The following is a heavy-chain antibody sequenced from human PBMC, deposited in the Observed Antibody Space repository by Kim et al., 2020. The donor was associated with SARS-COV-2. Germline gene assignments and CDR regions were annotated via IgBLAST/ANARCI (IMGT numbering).Heavy chain of an antibody. CDR3: ARQISLCAMDV. CDR2: ISGYDGST. J-gene: IGHJ6*02. D-gene: IGHD2-21*01. V-gene: IGHV1-18*04. CDR1: GYTFSSYS. Sequence: ASVKVSCKASGYTFSSYSIGWVRQAPGQGLEWMGRISGYDGSTNYAQNTQGRVTMTTDTSTSTAYMELRSLRSDDTAVYYCARQISLCAMDVWGQGTTVT.